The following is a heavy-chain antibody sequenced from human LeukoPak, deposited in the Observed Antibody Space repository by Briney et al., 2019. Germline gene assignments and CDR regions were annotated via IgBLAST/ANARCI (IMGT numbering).Heavy chain of an antibody. CDR2: IRNKANSYST. D-gene: IGHD4-11*01. J-gene: IGHJ6*02. V-gene: IGHV3-72*01. CDR1: GFTFSDHY. CDR3: ARENRDSYYNKYHGMDV. Sequence: GGSLRLSCAASGFTFSDHYMEWVRQAPGKGLEWVGRIRNKANSYSTEYAASVKGRFIISRDDSKNSLYLQMNSLKTEDTAVYYCARENRDSYYNKYHGMDVWGRGTTVTVSS.